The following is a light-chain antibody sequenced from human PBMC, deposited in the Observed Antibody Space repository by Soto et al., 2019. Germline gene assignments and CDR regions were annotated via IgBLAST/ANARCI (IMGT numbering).Light chain of an antibody. CDR1: QSLLHSNGYNY. CDR2: LGS. J-gene: IGKJ1*01. V-gene: IGKV2-28*01. Sequence: ALAQSPLTQPVTPGEPASISCRSSQSLLHSNGYNYLDWYLQKSGQSPQLLIYLGSNRASGVSDRFSGSGSGTDFTLKISRVEAEDVGVYYCMQALQTPRTFGQRAKADI. CDR3: MQALQTPRT.